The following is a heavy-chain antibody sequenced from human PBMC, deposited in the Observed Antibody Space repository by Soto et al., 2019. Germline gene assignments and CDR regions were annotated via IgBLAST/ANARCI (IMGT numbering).Heavy chain of an antibody. J-gene: IGHJ4*02. CDR1: GYTFTSYG. V-gene: IGHV1-18*01. CDR2: INAYNGNT. D-gene: IGHD3-9*01. CDR3: ERLFLGRSHLYFDWSTYYFDY. Sequence: QVQLVQSGTEVKKPGASVKVSCKASGYTFTSYGISWVRQAPGQGLEWMGWINAYNGNTNYAQKLQGRVTMTTDPSTRTAYMELRSLRSDDTAVYYCERLFLGRSHLYFDWSTYYFDYWGQGTLVTVSS.